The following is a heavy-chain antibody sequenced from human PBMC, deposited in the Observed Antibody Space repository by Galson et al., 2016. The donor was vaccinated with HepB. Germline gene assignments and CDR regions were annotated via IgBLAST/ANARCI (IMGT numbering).Heavy chain of an antibody. Sequence: SLRLSCFVSGFTISRYWWHWVRHTPGKGLVWVSRIAFDGTTTTYADSVKGRFIISRDNAKNTLDLQLNSLRAEDTAVYYCVRGGGNYAPYDYWGQGTLVTASS. CDR1: GFTISRYW. V-gene: IGHV3-74*01. CDR2: IAFDGTTT. CDR3: VRGGGNYAPYDY. D-gene: IGHD4-11*01. J-gene: IGHJ4*02.